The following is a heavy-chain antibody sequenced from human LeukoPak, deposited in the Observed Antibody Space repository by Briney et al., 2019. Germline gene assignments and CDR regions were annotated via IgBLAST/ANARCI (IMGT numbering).Heavy chain of an antibody. CDR3: ARGWEWNYYYYMDV. CDR1: GYTFTSYD. D-gene: IGHD3-3*01. J-gene: IGHJ6*03. CDR2: MNPNSGNT. Sequence: ASVKVSCKASGYTFTSYDINWVRQATGQGLEWMGWMNPNSGNTGYAQKYQGRVTMTRNTSISTAYMELSSLRSEDMAVYYCARGWEWNYYYYMDVWGKGTTVTVSS. V-gene: IGHV1-8*01.